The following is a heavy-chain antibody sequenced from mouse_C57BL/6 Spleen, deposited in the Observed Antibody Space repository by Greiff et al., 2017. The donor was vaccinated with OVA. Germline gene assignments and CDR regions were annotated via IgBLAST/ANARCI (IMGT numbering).Heavy chain of an antibody. CDR1: GYTFTDYY. CDR3: AREDSGYVRYFDV. CDR2: INPNNGGT. Sequence: EVQLQQSGPELVKPGASVKISCKASGYTFTDYYMNWVKQSHGKSLEWIGDINPNNGGTSYNQKFKGKATLTVDKSSSTAYMELRSLTSEDSAVYYCAREDSGYVRYFDVWGTGTTVTVSS. J-gene: IGHJ1*03. V-gene: IGHV1-26*01. D-gene: IGHD3-2*02.